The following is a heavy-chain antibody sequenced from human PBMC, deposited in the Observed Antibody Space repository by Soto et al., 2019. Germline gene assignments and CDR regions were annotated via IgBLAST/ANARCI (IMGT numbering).Heavy chain of an antibody. J-gene: IGHJ6*02. CDR3: ARDPGFGFGYSYAFAMAV. Sequence: QVQLVQSGAEVKKPGASVKVSCKASGYTFSNYGISWVRQGPGQGLEWMGWISGYNGKTHYEEKVQDRIKMTTDTRTSTTYLELRSLRSDDKAVYFCARDPGFGFGYSYAFAMAVWGQGTTVTVSS. CDR2: ISGYNGKT. V-gene: IGHV1-18*01. D-gene: IGHD5-18*01. CDR1: GYTFSNYG.